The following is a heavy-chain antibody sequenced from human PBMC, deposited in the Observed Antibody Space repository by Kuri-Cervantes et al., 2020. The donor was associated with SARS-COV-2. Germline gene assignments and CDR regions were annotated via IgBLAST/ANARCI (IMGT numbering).Heavy chain of an antibody. V-gene: IGHV4-61*02. CDR3: ARDRWELHDY. Sequence: LRLSCTVSGGSISSGSYYWSWIRQPAGKGLEWIGRIYTSGSTNYNPSLNSRVTISVDTSKNQFSLKLSSVTAADTAVYYCARDRWELHDYWGQGTLVTVSS. D-gene: IGHD1-26*01. J-gene: IGHJ4*02. CDR1: GGSISSGSYY. CDR2: IYTSGST.